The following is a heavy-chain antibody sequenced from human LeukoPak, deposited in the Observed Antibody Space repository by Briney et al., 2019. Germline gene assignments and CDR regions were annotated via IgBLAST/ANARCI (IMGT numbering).Heavy chain of an antibody. CDR2: INHSGST. D-gene: IGHD6-13*01. CDR3: ARGLGQPYYYYYYMDV. Sequence: SEALSLTCAVYGGSFSGYYWSWIRQPPGKGLVWIGEINHSGSTNYNPSLKSRVTISVDTSKNQFSLKPSSVTAADTAVYYCARGLGQPYYYYYYMDVRGKGTTVTVSS. V-gene: IGHV4-34*01. CDR1: GGSFSGYY. J-gene: IGHJ6*03.